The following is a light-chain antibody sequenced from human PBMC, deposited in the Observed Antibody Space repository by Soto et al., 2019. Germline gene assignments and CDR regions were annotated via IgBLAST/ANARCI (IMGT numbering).Light chain of an antibody. V-gene: IGKV3-15*01. CDR1: QSVDII. CDR3: QQYRSWPRT. J-gene: IGKJ1*01. CDR2: GAS. Sequence: EIVLTQSPATLSVSPGERVTLSCRASQSVDIILAWYQQKPGQAPRLLIYGASTRATDMPGTFSGRGSGTEFTLTISSLRPEDFAVYYCQQYRSWPRTFGQGTKVDIK.